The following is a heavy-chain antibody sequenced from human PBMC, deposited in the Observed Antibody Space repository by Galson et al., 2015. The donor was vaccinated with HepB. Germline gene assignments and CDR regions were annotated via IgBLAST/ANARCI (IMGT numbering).Heavy chain of an antibody. Sequence: SLRLSCAASGFSFSSYVMSWVRQAPGKGLEWVSGITDSGGNTYYADSVKGRFTISRDNSKNTLYLQMNSPRAEDTAVYYCARDRGGYTYYFDYWGQGTLVTVSS. J-gene: IGHJ4*02. V-gene: IGHV3-23*01. CDR2: ITDSGGNT. CDR1: GFSFSSYV. D-gene: IGHD5-12*01. CDR3: ARDRGGYTYYFDY.